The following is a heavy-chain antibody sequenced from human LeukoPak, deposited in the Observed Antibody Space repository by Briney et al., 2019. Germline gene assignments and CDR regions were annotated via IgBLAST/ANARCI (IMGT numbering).Heavy chain of an antibody. Sequence: GGSLRLSCAASGFTFSSYTMNWVRQAPGKGLEWVSSITSGSTYIYYAASVKGRFTISRDNAKNSLYLQMNSLGAEDTAVYYCARGVVVPAAMVGDYYYYYGMDVWGQGTTVIVSS. CDR3: ARGVVVPAAMVGDYYYYYGMDV. V-gene: IGHV3-21*04. CDR1: GFTFSSYT. CDR2: ITSGSTYI. D-gene: IGHD2-2*01. J-gene: IGHJ6*02.